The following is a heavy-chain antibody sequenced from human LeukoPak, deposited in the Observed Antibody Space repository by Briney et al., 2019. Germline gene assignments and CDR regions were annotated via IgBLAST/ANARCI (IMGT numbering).Heavy chain of an antibody. V-gene: IGHV3-30*04. CDR3: ARGRMTTVDY. D-gene: IGHD4-17*01. CDR1: GFTFSSYA. J-gene: IGHJ4*02. CDR2: ISYDGSNK. Sequence: PGGSLRLSCAASGFTFSSYAMRWVRQAPGKGLEWVAVISYDGSNKYYADSVKGRFTISRDNSKNTLYLQMNSLRAEDTAVYYCARGRMTTVDYWGQGTMVSVSS.